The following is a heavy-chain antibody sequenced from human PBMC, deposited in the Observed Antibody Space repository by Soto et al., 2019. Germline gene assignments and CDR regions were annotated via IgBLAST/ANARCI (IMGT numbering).Heavy chain of an antibody. V-gene: IGHV1-69*06. J-gene: IGHJ4*02. Sequence: VKVSCKASGGTFSSYAISWVRQAPGQGLEWMGGIIPIFGTANYAQKFQGRVTITADKSTSTAYMELSSLRSEDTAAYYCARDYYDSSGYYYWGQGTLVTVSS. CDR3: ARDYYDSSGYYY. D-gene: IGHD3-22*01. CDR1: GGTFSSYA. CDR2: IIPIFGTA.